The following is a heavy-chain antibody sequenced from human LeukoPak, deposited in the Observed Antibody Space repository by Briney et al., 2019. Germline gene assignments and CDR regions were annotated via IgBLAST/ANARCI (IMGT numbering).Heavy chain of an antibody. V-gene: IGHV4-59*08. CDR3: ARHQYHDFWSGTAYGMDV. Sequence: TTSETLSLTCTVSGGSMTSYYWSWIRRPPGKGLEWIGHIYYSGSTSYNPSLKSRVTISVDTSKNQFSLKVSSVTAADTAVYSCARHQYHDFWSGTAYGMDVWGQGTTVTVSS. J-gene: IGHJ6*02. CDR2: IYYSGST. CDR1: GGSMTSYY. D-gene: IGHD3-3*01.